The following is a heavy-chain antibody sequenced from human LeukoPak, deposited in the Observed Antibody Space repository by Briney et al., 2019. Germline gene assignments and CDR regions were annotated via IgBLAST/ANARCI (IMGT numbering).Heavy chain of an antibody. D-gene: IGHD4-23*01. CDR1: GYTFTSYD. Sequence: ASVTVSCKASGYTFTSYDINWVRQAAGQGVEWMGWMNPNSGNTGYAQKFQGRVTMTRNTSISTAYMELSSLRSEDTAVYYCARASYGGNSIGLLDYWGQGTLVTVSS. V-gene: IGHV1-8*01. CDR3: ARASYGGNSIGLLDY. J-gene: IGHJ4*02. CDR2: MNPNSGNT.